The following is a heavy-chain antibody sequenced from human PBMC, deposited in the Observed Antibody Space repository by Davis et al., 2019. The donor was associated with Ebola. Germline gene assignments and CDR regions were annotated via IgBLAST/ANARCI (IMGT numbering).Heavy chain of an antibody. V-gene: IGHV3-73*01. Sequence: GESLKISCAASGFTFSSYAMHWVRQAPGKGLEWVCRIRSKANSYATAYSASVKGRFTISRDDSNNTAYLQMNSLKTEDTAVYYCTSTWSTIDYWGQGTLVTVSS. J-gene: IGHJ4*02. D-gene: IGHD1-14*01. CDR3: TSTWSTIDY. CDR2: IRSKANSYAT. CDR1: GFTFSSYA.